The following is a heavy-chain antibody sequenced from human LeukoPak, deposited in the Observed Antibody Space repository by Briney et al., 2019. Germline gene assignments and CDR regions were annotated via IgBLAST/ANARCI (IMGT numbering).Heavy chain of an antibody. Sequence: GASVKVSCKASGYTFTSYAMHWVRQAPGQRLEWMGWINAGNGNTKYSQKFQGRVTITRDTSASTAYMELSSLRSEDTAVYYCARDLLFPIAVAVLFDPWGQGTLVTVSS. J-gene: IGHJ5*02. CDR2: INAGNGNT. D-gene: IGHD6-19*01. CDR3: ARDLLFPIAVAVLFDP. CDR1: GYTFTSYA. V-gene: IGHV1-3*01.